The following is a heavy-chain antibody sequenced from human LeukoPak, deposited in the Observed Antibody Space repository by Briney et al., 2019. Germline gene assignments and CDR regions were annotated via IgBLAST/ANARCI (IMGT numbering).Heavy chain of an antibody. CDR3: AKDPKGDYVGAFDM. J-gene: IGHJ3*02. V-gene: IGHV3-23*01. D-gene: IGHD4-17*01. CDR2: ITGSGAGT. Sequence: GGSLRPSCAASGLSLSAYALVWVRQAPGEGLEWVSAITGSGAGTYYADSVKGRFTISRDNSNNMLYLQMNSLRAEDTALYYCAKDPKGDYVGAFDMWGPGTMVGVSS. CDR1: GLSLSAYA.